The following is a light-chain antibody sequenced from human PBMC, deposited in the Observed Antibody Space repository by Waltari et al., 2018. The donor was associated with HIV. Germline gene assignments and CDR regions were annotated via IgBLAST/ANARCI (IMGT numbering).Light chain of an antibody. CDR1: QSVSSN. V-gene: IGKV3-15*01. CDR2: GAS. CDR3: QQYNNWASWT. J-gene: IGKJ1*01. Sequence: EIVMTQSPVTLSLSPGERATLSCRASQSVSSNLAWYQQKPGLAPRLLIYGASTRATGIPARFSGSGSGTDFTLTISSLQSEDFAVYYCQQYNNWASWTFGQGTNVEI.